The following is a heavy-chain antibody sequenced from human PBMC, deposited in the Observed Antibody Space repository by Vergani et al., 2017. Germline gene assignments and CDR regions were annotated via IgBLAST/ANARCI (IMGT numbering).Heavy chain of an antibody. Sequence: EVQLVESGGGLVQPGRSLRLSCAASGFTFDDYAMHWVRQAPGKGLEWVSGISWNSGSIGYADSVKGRFTISRDNAKNSLYLQMNSLRAEDTALYYCAKGGIAHDFDIWGQGTMVTVSS. CDR1: GFTFDDYA. CDR2: ISWNSGSI. V-gene: IGHV3-9*01. J-gene: IGHJ3*02. CDR3: AKGGIAHDFDI. D-gene: IGHD6-13*01.